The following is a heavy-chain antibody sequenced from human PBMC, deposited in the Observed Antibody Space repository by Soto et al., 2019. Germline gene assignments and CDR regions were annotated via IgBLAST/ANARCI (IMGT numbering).Heavy chain of an antibody. V-gene: IGHV3-23*01. Sequence: GGSLRLSCAASGFAFSTHAMNWVRQAPGKGLAWVSSITPSGDNTYYADSVKGRFTISRDNSKNTLSLQMNSLRVEDSAVYYCARGTYCNTDCHYYFDSWGQGTLVTVSS. CDR3: ARGTYCNTDCHYYFDS. J-gene: IGHJ4*02. D-gene: IGHD2-21*02. CDR1: GFAFSTHA. CDR2: ITPSGDNT.